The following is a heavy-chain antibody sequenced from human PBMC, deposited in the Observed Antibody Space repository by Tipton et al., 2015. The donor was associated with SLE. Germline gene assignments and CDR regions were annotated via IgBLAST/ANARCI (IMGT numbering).Heavy chain of an antibody. D-gene: IGHD3-22*01. CDR1: GDSIRSYY. CDR2: IYYSATT. Sequence: TLSLTCTVSGDSIRSYYWTWIRQSPGKGLEWIGYIYYSATTRYNPSLKSRVTISVDTSKNQFSLNLSSVTAADTAVYYCARDEYRYDGTGYHLLGHFDYWGQGTLVTVSS. CDR3: ARDEYRYDGTGYHLLGHFDY. J-gene: IGHJ4*02. V-gene: IGHV4-59*12.